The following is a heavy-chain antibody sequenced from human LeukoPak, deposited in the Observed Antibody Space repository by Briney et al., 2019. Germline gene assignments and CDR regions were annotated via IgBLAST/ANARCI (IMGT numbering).Heavy chain of an antibody. CDR3: ARVAALWFGELSLDY. CDR1: GFDLSTYW. CDR2: IWYDGSNK. Sequence: GGSLRLSCAASGFDLSTYWIIWGRPAPRKGIEWVAVIWYDGSNKYYADSVKGRFTISRDNSKNTLYLQMNSLRAEDTAVYYRARVAALWFGELSLDYWGQGTLVTVSS. J-gene: IGHJ4*02. D-gene: IGHD3-10*01. V-gene: IGHV3-33*08.